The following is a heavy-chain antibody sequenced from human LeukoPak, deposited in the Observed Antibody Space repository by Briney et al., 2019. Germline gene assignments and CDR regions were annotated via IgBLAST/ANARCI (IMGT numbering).Heavy chain of an antibody. CDR2: MNPNSGNT. D-gene: IGHD3-3*01. J-gene: IGHJ6*02. Sequence: ASVKVSCKASGYTFTSYDINWVRQATGQGLEWMGWMNPNSGNTGYAQKFQGGVTMTRNTSISTAYMELSSLRSEDTAVYYCARGPGYYDFWSGYWLYSATQYGMDVWGQGTTVTVSS. CDR1: GYTFTSYD. V-gene: IGHV1-8*01. CDR3: ARGPGYYDFWSGYWLYSATQYGMDV.